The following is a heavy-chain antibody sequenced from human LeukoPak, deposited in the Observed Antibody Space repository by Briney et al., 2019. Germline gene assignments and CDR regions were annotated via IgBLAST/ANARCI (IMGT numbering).Heavy chain of an antibody. CDR3: ARARDLTIFGVVNPGTLDY. CDR1: GGSISSGGYY. J-gene: IGHJ4*02. Sequence: SQTLSLTCTVSGGSISSGGYYWSWIREHPWKGLEWIGYIYFSGSTYYNPSLNSRVPVTVDRFKNHFTLKLSSVTAADTAVYYCARARDLTIFGVVNPGTLDYWGQGTLVTVSS. V-gene: IGHV4-31*03. D-gene: IGHD3-3*01. CDR2: IYFSGST.